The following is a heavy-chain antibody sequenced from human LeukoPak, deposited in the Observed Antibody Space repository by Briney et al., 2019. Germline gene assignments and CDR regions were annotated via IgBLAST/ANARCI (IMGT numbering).Heavy chain of an antibody. V-gene: IGHV3-11*04. Sequence: GGSLRLSCAASGFTFSDYYMSWIRQAPGKGLEWVSYISSSGSTIYYADSVKGRFTISRGNAKNSLYLQMNSLRAEDTAVYYCARALYSNPGGNNWFDPWGQGTLVTVSS. CDR3: ARALYSNPGGNNWFDP. CDR2: ISSSGSTI. CDR1: GFTFSDYY. D-gene: IGHD4-11*01. J-gene: IGHJ5*02.